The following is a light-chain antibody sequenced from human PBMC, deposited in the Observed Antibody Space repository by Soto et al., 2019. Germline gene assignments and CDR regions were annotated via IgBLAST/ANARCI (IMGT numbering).Light chain of an antibody. CDR3: QQRSNWPVT. J-gene: IGKJ5*01. CDR2: DAS. Sequence: EIVLTQSPATLSLSPGERATLSCRASQSVSSYLAWYQQKPGQAPRLLIYDASNRATGIPARFSGSGSGTDFTLTISSLAPEDFAVYYCQQRSNWPVTFGQGTRLGIK. CDR1: QSVSSY. V-gene: IGKV3-11*01.